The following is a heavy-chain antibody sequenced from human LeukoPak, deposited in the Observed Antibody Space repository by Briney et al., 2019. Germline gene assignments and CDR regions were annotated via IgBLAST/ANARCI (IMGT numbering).Heavy chain of an antibody. CDR1: GFTFSASA. Sequence: GGSLRLSCAASGFTFSASAMHWVRQASGKGLEWVGRIRSTVNNYATAYAASVKGRFTISRDDSKNTAYLQMNSLKTEDTAVYYCAKIPQVATVTVPYFDHWGQGTLVTVSS. D-gene: IGHD2-21*01. V-gene: IGHV3-73*01. CDR2: IRSTVNNYAT. J-gene: IGHJ4*02. CDR3: AKIPQVATVTVPYFDH.